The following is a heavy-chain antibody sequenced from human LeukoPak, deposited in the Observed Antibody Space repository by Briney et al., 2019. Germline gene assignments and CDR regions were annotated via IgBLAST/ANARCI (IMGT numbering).Heavy chain of an antibody. CDR3: ARVRGCSSTSCYGLGWFDP. CDR2: ISAYNGNT. CDR1: GYTVTRYG. V-gene: IGHV1-18*01. D-gene: IGHD2-2*01. Sequence: ASVKVSCKASGYTVTRYGISWVRQAPGQGLEWMGWISAYNGNTNYAQKLQGRVTMTTDTSTSTAYMELRSLRSDDTAVYYCARVRGCSSTSCYGLGWFDPWGQGTLVTVSS. J-gene: IGHJ5*02.